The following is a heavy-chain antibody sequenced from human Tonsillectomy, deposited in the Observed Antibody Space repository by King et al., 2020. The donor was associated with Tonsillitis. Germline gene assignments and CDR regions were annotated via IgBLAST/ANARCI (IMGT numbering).Heavy chain of an antibody. CDR1: GFTFSLSA. V-gene: IGHV3-30-3*01. CDR3: ARAGYSSTWYVGYCDY. J-gene: IGHJ4*02. CDR2: LSHDGSNI. Sequence: VQLVESGGGVVQPGRSLRLSGAASGFTFSLSAMHWVRQAPGKGLEWVAVLSHDGSNIYYADSVKGRFTISRDNSKNTLYLEMNSPRGDDTAVYYCARAGYSSTWYVGYCDYWGQGTLVTVSS. D-gene: IGHD6-13*01.